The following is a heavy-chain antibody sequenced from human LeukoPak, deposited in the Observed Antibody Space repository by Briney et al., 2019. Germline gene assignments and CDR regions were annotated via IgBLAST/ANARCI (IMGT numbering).Heavy chain of an antibody. CDR2: INWNGGGT. J-gene: IGHJ6*02. V-gene: IGHV3-9*01. CDR1: GFSFKDYG. CDR3: AKHLTATNTYIFFGLDV. Sequence: NPGGSLRLSCAATGFSFKDYGMHWVRQPPGKGLEWVSAINWNGGGTDYADSVKGRFTISRDNAKNSPYLQLSSLRPEDTALYYCAKHLTATNTYIFFGLDVWGQGTSVTVSS. D-gene: IGHD1-26*01.